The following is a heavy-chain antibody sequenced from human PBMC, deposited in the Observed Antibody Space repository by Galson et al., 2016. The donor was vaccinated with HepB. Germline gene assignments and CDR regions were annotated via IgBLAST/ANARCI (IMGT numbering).Heavy chain of an antibody. CDR1: GGSFSSYY. CDR3: VSGYSSGLYYFDS. V-gene: IGHV4-59*01. J-gene: IGHJ4*02. CDR2: IYYSGRT. Sequence: GGSFSSYYLSWILQPSGKGPEWLGYIYYSGRTNYNPSLKSRVTISVDTSRNQFFLKLSSVTAADTAVYFCVSGYSSGLYYFDSWGQGTLVTVSS. D-gene: IGHD6-19*01.